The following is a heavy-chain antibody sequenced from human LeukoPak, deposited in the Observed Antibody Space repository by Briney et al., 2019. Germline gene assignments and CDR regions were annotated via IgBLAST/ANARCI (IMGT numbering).Heavy chain of an antibody. V-gene: IGHV3-43*02. CDR2: ISGDGGST. CDR1: GFTFSSYE. D-gene: IGHD6-6*01. J-gene: IGHJ6*03. Sequence: PGGSLRLSCAASGFTFSSYEMNWVRQAPGKGLEWVSLISGDGGSTYYADSVKGRFTISRDNSKNSLYLQMNSLRTEDTALYYCAKGPSEAARLSYYYYYMDVWGKGTTVTVSS. CDR3: AKGPSEAARLSYYYYYMDV.